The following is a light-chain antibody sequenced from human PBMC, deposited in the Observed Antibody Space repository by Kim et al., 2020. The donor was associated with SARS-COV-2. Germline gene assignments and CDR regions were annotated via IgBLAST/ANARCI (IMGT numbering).Light chain of an antibody. J-gene: IGKJ2*01. CDR2: KAS. V-gene: IGKV1-5*03. CDR1: QTISTW. CDR3: QQYNGYPYT. Sequence: FASVDYRVTLTCRDSQTISTWLAWYQQMPGKAPKLLIYKASDLESGVTSRFSGSGSGTEFTLTISSLQPDDIAPYYCQQYNGYPYTFGQGTKLEI.